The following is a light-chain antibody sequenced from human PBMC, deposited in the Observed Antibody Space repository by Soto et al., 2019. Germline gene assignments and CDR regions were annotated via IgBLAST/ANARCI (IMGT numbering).Light chain of an antibody. Sequence: DIQLTQSPSFLSASVGDRVTITCRASRAISTNLAWYQQEPGKAPKLLIYAASNLQGGVPSRFRGRGSGSDFTLTISSLQPEDFATYYCQHLNGYPRTFGQGTKLEIK. CDR3: QHLNGYPRT. J-gene: IGKJ1*01. CDR1: RAISTN. CDR2: AAS. V-gene: IGKV1-9*01.